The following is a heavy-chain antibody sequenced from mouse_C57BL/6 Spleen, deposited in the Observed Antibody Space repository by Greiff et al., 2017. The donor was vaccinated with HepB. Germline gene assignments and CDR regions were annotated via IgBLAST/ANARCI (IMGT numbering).Heavy chain of an antibody. D-gene: IGHD4-1*01. CDR2: ISSGSSTI. V-gene: IGHV5-17*01. CDR1: GFTFSDYG. Sequence: DVKLVESGGGLVKPGGSLKLSCAASGFTFSDYGMHWVRQAPEKGLEWVAYISSGSSTIYYADTVKGRFTISRDNAKNTLFLQMTSLRSEDTAMYYCARENWDKGFDYWGQGTTLTVSS. J-gene: IGHJ2*01. CDR3: ARENWDKGFDY.